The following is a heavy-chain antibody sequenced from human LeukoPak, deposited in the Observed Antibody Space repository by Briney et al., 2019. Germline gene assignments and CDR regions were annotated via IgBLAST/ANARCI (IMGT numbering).Heavy chain of an antibody. D-gene: IGHD3-22*01. CDR1: GGSINSYY. Sequence: SETLSLTCTVPGGSINSYYWSWIRQPPGKGLEWIGYIYYSGSTNYNPSLKSRVTISVDTSKNQFSLKLSSVTAADTAVYYCARGAPYYYDSSGYLFDYWGQGTLVTVSS. CDR2: IYYSGST. J-gene: IGHJ4*02. CDR3: ARGAPYYYDSSGYLFDY. V-gene: IGHV4-59*01.